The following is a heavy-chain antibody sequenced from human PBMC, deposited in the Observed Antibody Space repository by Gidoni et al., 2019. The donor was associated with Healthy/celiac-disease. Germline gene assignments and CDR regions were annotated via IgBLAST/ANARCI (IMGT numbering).Heavy chain of an antibody. Sequence: EVQLVESGGGLVQPGGSLRLSCAASGFTFSSYWMHWVRQAPGKGLVWVSRINSDGSSTSYADSVKGRFTISRDNAKNTLYLQMNSLRAEDTAVYYCARDLAKLGVVVPAAERWRSYYGMDVWGQGTTVTVSS. V-gene: IGHV3-74*01. CDR1: GFTFSSYW. D-gene: IGHD2-2*01. CDR3: ARDLAKLGVVVPAAERWRSYYGMDV. J-gene: IGHJ6*02. CDR2: INSDGSST.